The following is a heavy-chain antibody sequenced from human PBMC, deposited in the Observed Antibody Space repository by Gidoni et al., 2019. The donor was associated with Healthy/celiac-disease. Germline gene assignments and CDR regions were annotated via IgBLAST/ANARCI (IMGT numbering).Heavy chain of an antibody. CDR2: RSYDGSNK. Sequence: QVQLVESGGGVVQPGRSLRLSCAASGFTFSSYAMHWVRQATGKGLEWVAGRSYDGSNKYYADSVKGRFTISRDNSKNTLYLQMNSLRAEDTAVYYCAREYDYGDFDAFDIWGQGTMVTVSS. CDR1: GFTFSSYA. CDR3: AREYDYGDFDAFDI. D-gene: IGHD4-17*01. J-gene: IGHJ3*02. V-gene: IGHV3-30*04.